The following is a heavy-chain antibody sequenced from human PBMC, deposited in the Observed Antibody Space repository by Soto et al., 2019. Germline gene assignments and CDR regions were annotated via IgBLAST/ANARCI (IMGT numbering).Heavy chain of an antibody. V-gene: IGHV4-39*01. Sequence: QLQLQESGPGLVKPSETLSLTCTVSGGSISSSSFHWGWIRQPPGKGLEWIGSIYYSGSTYYSPSLKSRVTISVDTSKNQSSLKLSSVAAADTAVYYCARRERAAGTDWWFDPWGQGTLVTVSS. CDR2: IYYSGST. CDR3: ARRERAAGTDWWFDP. J-gene: IGHJ5*02. D-gene: IGHD6-13*01. CDR1: GGSISSSSFH.